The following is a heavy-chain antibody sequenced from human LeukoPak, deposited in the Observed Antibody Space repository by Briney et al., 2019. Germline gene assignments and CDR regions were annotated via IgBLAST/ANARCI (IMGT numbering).Heavy chain of an antibody. CDR2: ISSGGSIK. CDR3: VRGNYFDY. CDR1: GFTLSSYS. Sequence: PGGSLRLSCAASGFTLSSYSMNWVRQAPGKGLEWVSHISSGGSIKYYADSLKGRFTISRDNAKNTLYLQMNSLRVEDTAVYYCVRGNYFDYWGQGTLVTVSS. V-gene: IGHV3-48*04. J-gene: IGHJ4*02.